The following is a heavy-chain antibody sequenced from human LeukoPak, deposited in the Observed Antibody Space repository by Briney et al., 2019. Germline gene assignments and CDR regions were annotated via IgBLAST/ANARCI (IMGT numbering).Heavy chain of an antibody. CDR3: ARSRRITMVRGVRPGYMDV. CDR2: ISSSGSTI. D-gene: IGHD3-10*01. CDR1: GFTFSDYY. V-gene: IGHV3-11*01. Sequence: GGSLRLSCAASGFTFSDYYMSWIRQAPGKGLEWVSYISSSGSTIYYADSVKGRFTISRDNAKNSLYLQMNSLRAEDTAVYYCARSRRITMVRGVRPGYMDVWGKGTTVTVSS. J-gene: IGHJ6*03.